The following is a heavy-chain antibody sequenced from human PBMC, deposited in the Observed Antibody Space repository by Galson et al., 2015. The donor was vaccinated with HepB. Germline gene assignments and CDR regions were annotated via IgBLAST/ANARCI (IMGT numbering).Heavy chain of an antibody. J-gene: IGHJ4*02. D-gene: IGHD3-10*01. Sequence: SLRLSCAASGFTFSSYAMHWVRQAPGKGLEWVAVISYDASNKYYADSVKGRFTISRDNSRNTLYLQMDSLRPEDTAVYYCARDHGYSGSGSFPQWGQGTLVTVSS. V-gene: IGHV3-30*04. CDR2: ISYDASNK. CDR1: GFTFSSYA. CDR3: ARDHGYSGSGSFPQ.